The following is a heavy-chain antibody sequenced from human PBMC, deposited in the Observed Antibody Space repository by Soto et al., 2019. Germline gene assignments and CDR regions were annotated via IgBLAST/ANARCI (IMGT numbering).Heavy chain of an antibody. CDR1: GYSFTSYW. Sequence: GVSLKISCKGSGYSFTSYWIGWVRQMPGKGLEWMGIIYPGDSDTRYSPSFQGQVTISADKSISTAYLQWSSLKASDTAMYYCARHGTADYYYYGMDVWGQGTTVTVS. D-gene: IGHD6-13*01. CDR3: ARHGTADYYYYGMDV. J-gene: IGHJ6*02. CDR2: IYPGDSDT. V-gene: IGHV5-51*01.